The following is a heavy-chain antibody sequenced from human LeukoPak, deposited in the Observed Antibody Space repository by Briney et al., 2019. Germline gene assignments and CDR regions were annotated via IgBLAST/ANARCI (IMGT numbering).Heavy chain of an antibody. CDR3: ARDLGQYYDTSDNWFGP. V-gene: IGHV3-74*01. CDR1: GFTFSNYW. CDR2: INSDGINT. Sequence: GGSLRLSCAASGFTFSNYWMHWVRQAPGKGLVWVSRINSDGINTSYADSVKGRFTISRDSAKNTLNLQMNSLRAEDTAVYYCARDLGQYYDTSDNWFGPWGQGTLVTVSS. D-gene: IGHD3-22*01. J-gene: IGHJ5*02.